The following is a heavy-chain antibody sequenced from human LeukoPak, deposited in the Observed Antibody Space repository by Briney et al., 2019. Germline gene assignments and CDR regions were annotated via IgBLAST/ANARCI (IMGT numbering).Heavy chain of an antibody. V-gene: IGHV4-59*12. CDR2: IYYSGST. CDR1: GGSIRSYY. Sequence: ASETLSLTCTVSGGSIRSYYWSWIRQPPGKGLEWIAYIYYSGSTNYNPSLKSRVTISVDTSKNQFSLKLSSVTAADTAVYYCARGGRSGWYENGGFPPKNWFDPWGQGTLVTVSS. D-gene: IGHD6-19*01. CDR3: ARGGRSGWYENGGFPPKNWFDP. J-gene: IGHJ5*02.